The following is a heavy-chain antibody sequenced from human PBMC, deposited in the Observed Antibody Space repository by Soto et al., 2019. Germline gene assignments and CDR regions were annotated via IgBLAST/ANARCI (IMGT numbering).Heavy chain of an antibody. CDR3: ARLHIIGYYCYYNGMDF. D-gene: IGHD3-22*01. V-gene: IGHV4-38-2*01. CDR2: IYHSGST. Sequence: SETLSLTCAVSGYSISSGYYWGWIRQPPGKGLEWIGSIYHSGSTYYNPSLKSRVTISVDTSKNQFSLKLSSVTAADTAVYYCARLHIIGYYCYYNGMDFSCQAPTGTV. CDR1: GYSISSGYY. J-gene: IGHJ6*02.